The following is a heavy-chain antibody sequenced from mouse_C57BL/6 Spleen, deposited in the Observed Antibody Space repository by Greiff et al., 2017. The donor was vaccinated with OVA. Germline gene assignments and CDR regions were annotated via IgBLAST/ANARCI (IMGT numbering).Heavy chain of an antibody. CDR2: INPGSGGT. Sequence: QVHVKQSGAELVRPGTSVKVSCKASGYAFTNYLIEWVKQRPGQGLEWIGVINPGSGGTNYNEKFKGKATLTADKSSSTAYMQLSSLTSEDSAVYFCARSGDYYGSSYWYFDVWGTGTTVTVSS. J-gene: IGHJ1*03. CDR3: ARSGDYYGSSYWYFDV. V-gene: IGHV1-54*01. D-gene: IGHD1-1*01. CDR1: GYAFTNYL.